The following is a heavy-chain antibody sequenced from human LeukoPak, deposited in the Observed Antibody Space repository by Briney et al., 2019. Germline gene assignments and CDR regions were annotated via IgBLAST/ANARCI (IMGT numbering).Heavy chain of an antibody. CDR1: GFSVSSNY. CDR3: ARDSAGGDYFDY. D-gene: IGHD3-16*01. CDR2: IYSGGST. J-gene: IGHJ4*02. Sequence: PGGSLRLSCAASGFSVSSNYMSWVRQAPGKGLEWVSAIYSGGSTYYADSVKGRFTISRDNPKNTVYLQMNSLRVEDTAVYNCARDSAGGDYFDYWGQGTLVTVSS. V-gene: IGHV3-53*01.